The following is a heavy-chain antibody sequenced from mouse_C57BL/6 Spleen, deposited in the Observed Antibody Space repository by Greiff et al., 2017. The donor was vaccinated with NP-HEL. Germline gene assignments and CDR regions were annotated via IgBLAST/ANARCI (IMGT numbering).Heavy chain of an antibody. J-gene: IGHJ2*01. D-gene: IGHD1-1*01. CDR2: IYPGDGDT. Sequence: QVQLQQSGPELVKPGASVKISCKASGYAFSSSWMNWVKQRPGKGLEWIGRIYPGDGDTNYNGKFKGKATLTADKSSSTAYMQLSSLTSEDSAVYFCARLGPNYYCFDYWGQGTTLTVSS. CDR3: ARLGPNYYCFDY. CDR1: GYAFSSSW. V-gene: IGHV1-82*01.